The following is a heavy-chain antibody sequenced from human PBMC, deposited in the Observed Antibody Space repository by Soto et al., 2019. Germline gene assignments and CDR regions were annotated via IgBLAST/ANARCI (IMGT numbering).Heavy chain of an antibody. J-gene: IGHJ4*02. Sequence: GSLRLSCAASVFTFSSYGMHWVRQAPGKGLEWVAVISYDGSNKYYADSVKGRFTISRDNSKNTLYLQMNSLRAEDTAVYYCAKAIYGPEYYFDYWGQGTLVTVSS. CDR3: AKAIYGPEYYFDY. V-gene: IGHV3-30*18. D-gene: IGHD4-17*01. CDR1: VFTFSSYG. CDR2: ISYDGSNK.